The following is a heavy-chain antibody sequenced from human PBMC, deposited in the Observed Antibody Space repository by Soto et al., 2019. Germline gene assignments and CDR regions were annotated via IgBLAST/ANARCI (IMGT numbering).Heavy chain of an antibody. D-gene: IGHD1-7*01. CDR2: IDYSWGS. CDR3: TRQKSGANYFEP. J-gene: IGHJ5*02. V-gene: IGHV4-61*08. CDR1: AAALSSGGYF. Sequence: SQTLSRTCTVAAAALSSGGYFYTWFQQPPGKGLEWLGYIDYSWGSNYNPSLKRRVTISLSKSKIQFSLTLISVTAADTAAYSCTRQKSGANYFEPWGQGTLVNASS.